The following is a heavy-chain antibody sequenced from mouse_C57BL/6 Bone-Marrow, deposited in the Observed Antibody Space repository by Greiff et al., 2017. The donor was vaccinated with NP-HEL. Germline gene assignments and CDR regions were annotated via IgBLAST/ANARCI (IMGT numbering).Heavy chain of an antibody. CDR1: GYTFTNYW. Sequence: VQLQQSGAELVRPGTSVKMSCKASGYTFTNYWIGWAKQRPGHGLEWIGDIYTGGGYTNYDEKFKGKATLTADQSSSTAYMQFSRLTSDDSAIYYCARWENYYGSSPFDYWGQGTTLTVSS. J-gene: IGHJ2*01. D-gene: IGHD1-1*01. CDR3: ARWENYYGSSPFDY. V-gene: IGHV1-63*01. CDR2: IYTGGGYT.